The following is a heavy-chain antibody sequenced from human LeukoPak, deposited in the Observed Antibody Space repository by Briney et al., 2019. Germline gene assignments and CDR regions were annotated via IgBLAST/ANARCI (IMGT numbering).Heavy chain of an antibody. CDR3: AREKATGPFDY. D-gene: IGHD1-26*01. CDR1: GLTFSDYY. Sequence: GGSLRLSCAASGLTFSDYYMTWIRQAPGKGLEWVSYISSSGSTIYYADSVKGRFTISRDNAKNSLYLQMNSLRAEDTAVYYCAREKATGPFDYWGQGTLVTASS. V-gene: IGHV3-11*01. CDR2: ISSSGSTI. J-gene: IGHJ4*02.